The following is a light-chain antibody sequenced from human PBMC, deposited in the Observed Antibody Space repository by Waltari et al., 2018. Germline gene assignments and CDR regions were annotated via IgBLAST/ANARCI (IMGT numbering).Light chain of an antibody. CDR2: EVT. J-gene: IGLJ2*01. CDR3: CSRSGSRNLVV. V-gene: IGLV2-23*02. Sequence: QSALTQPASVYGSPGQSITLPCTGTRSDVGAHDLVSWFQQHPGQVPKLMIYEVTKRPSGVSNRFSGSKSGNTASLTISGLQAEDDADYYCCSRSGSRNLVVFGGGTKLTVL. CDR1: RSDVGAHDL.